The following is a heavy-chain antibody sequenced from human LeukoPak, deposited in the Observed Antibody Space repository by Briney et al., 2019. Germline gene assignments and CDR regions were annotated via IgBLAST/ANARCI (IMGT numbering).Heavy chain of an antibody. CDR1: GFTFSNSA. Sequence: SVKVSCKASGFTFSNSAVQWVRQARGQRLEWIGWTAVGSGNTNYAQKLQDRLTITRDLSTSTAYLELSSLTSEDTAVYYCAADLPYSNYGPLDYWGQGTLVTVSS. J-gene: IGHJ4*02. V-gene: IGHV1-58*01. CDR3: AADLPYSNYGPLDY. CDR2: TAVGSGNT. D-gene: IGHD4-11*01.